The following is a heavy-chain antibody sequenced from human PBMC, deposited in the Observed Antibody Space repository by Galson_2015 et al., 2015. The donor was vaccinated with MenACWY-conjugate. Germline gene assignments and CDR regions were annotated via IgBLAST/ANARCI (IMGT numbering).Heavy chain of an antibody. CDR3: AKQDSYGLQEFHY. V-gene: IGHV5-51*01. CDR2: IYPGDSDT. J-gene: IGHJ4*02. CDR1: GYNFASQW. Sequence: QSGAEVKKPGESLKISCKASGYNFASQWIGWVRQVPGKGLEWMGIIYPGDSDTTYSASFQGQVTISADKSISTAYLQWSSLKASDTAMYYCAKQDSYGLQEFHYWGQGTLVTVSS. D-gene: IGHD5-18*01.